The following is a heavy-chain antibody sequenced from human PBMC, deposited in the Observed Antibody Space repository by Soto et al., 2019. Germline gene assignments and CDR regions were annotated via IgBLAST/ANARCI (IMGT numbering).Heavy chain of an antibody. J-gene: IGHJ5*02. CDR3: ARERPDGARLDP. Sequence: QVQLQESGPGLVKPSQTLSLTCTVSGGSISSGDYYWSWIRQPLGKGLEWIGYIYYSGSTYYNPSPXSXXTLAVDTSKNPFSLKLSSVTAADTAVYYCARERPDGARLDPWGQGTLVTVSS. CDR2: IYYSGST. V-gene: IGHV4-30-4*01. D-gene: IGHD6-6*01. CDR1: GGSISSGDYY.